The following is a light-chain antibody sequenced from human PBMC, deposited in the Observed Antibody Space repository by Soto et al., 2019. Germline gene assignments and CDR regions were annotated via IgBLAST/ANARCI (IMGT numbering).Light chain of an antibody. CDR1: QRISSSY. Sequence: EIVLTQSPGTLSFSPRQRSTLPGSASQRISSSYLAWYQQKPGQAPRLLIYGASSRATGIPDRFSGSGSGTDFTLTISRLEPEDFAVYYCQQYVSSPPGTFGQGTKVDIK. J-gene: IGKJ1*01. V-gene: IGKV3-20*01. CDR2: GAS. CDR3: QQYVSSPPGT.